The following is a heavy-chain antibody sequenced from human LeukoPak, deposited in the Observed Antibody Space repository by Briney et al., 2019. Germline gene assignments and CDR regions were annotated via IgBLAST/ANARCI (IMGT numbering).Heavy chain of an antibody. V-gene: IGHV4-30-2*01. CDR3: ARVITLAAAGSYYSDY. CDR2: IYHSGST. J-gene: IGHJ4*02. D-gene: IGHD6-13*01. CDR1: GGSISSGGYY. Sequence: SETLSLTCTVSGGSISSGGYYWSWIRQPPGKGLEWIGYIYHSGSTYYNPSLKSRVTISVDRSKNQFSLKLSSVTAADTAVYYCARVITLAAAGSYYSDYWGQGTLVTVSS.